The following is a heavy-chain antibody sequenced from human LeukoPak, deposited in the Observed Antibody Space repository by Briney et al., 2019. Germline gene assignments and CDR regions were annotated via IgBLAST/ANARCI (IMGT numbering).Heavy chain of an antibody. CDR2: ISTDGSVT. CDR3: ARIDGSGSYSGHYFDH. Sequence: GGSLRLSCAASGFTFSTYWMHWVRRAPGKGLVWVSRISTDGSVTSYADSVKGRFTISRDNAKNTMYLQMNSLRAEDTAVYYCARIDGSGSYSGHYFDHWGQGTLVTVSS. J-gene: IGHJ4*02. D-gene: IGHD3-10*01. V-gene: IGHV3-74*01. CDR1: GFTFSTYW.